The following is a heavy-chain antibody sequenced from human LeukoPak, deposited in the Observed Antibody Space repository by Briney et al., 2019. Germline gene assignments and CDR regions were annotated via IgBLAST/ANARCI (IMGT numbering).Heavy chain of an antibody. V-gene: IGHV1-46*01. Sequence: GASVKVSCKASGYTFTNYYIHWVRQAPGQRLEGMGIINPSGGSTTYAQKFQGRGTMTSDMATSTVYMELSSLASADTAVYFCARDRVVRRIAVPGHGSDYWGQGTLVTVSS. J-gene: IGHJ4*02. CDR1: GYTFTNYY. CDR2: INPSGGST. CDR3: ARDRVVRRIAVPGHGSDY. D-gene: IGHD6-19*01.